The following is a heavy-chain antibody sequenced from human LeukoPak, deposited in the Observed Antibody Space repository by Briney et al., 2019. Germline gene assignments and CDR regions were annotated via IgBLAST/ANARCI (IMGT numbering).Heavy chain of an antibody. V-gene: IGHV3-7*01. CDR1: GFTFSSYW. CDR2: IKQDGSEK. CDR3: ARIREGDNYYYGMDV. D-gene: IGHD2-21*02. J-gene: IGHJ6*02. Sequence: PGGSLRLSCAASGFTFSSYWMSWVRQAPGKGLEWVASIKQDGSEKYYVDSVKGRFTISRDNAKNSLYLQMNSLRAEDTAVYYCARIREGDNYYYGMDVWGQGTTVTVSS.